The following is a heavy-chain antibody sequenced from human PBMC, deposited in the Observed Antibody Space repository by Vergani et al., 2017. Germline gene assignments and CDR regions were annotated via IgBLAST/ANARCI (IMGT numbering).Heavy chain of an antibody. Sequence: EVQLVESGGGLVQPGGSLRLSCAASGFTFSSYSMNWVRQAPGKGLEWVSYISSSSSTIYYADSVKGRFTISRDNAKNSLYLQMNSMRAEDTAVYYCARASPNEVVPAAFDYWGQGTLVTVSS. CDR2: ISSSSSTI. J-gene: IGHJ4*02. CDR1: GFTFSSYS. V-gene: IGHV3-48*01. D-gene: IGHD2-2*01. CDR3: ARASPNEVVPAAFDY.